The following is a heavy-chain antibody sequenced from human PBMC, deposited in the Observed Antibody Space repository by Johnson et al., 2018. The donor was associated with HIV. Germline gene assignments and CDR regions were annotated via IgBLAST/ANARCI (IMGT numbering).Heavy chain of an antibody. CDR1: GFTFSNAW. J-gene: IGHJ3*02. CDR3: GRQRDDAFDI. V-gene: IGHV3-23*04. Sequence: EVQLVESGGGLVKPGGSLRLSCAASGFTFSNAWMSWVRQATGKGLEWVSAISGGGGSTYYADSVKGRFHISRDNSKNTLYLEMNSLGAEDTAVYYCGRQRDDAFDIWGQWTMVTVSS. D-gene: IGHD2-21*02. CDR2: ISGGGGST.